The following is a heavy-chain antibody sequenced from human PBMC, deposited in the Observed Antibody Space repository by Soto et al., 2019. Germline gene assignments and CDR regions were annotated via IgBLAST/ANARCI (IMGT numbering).Heavy chain of an antibody. D-gene: IGHD3-10*01. CDR2: IYYSGST. CDR1: GGSISSSSYY. CDR3: ARSGTLGSGSYYNPADY. V-gene: IGHV4-39*01. J-gene: IGHJ4*02. Sequence: TLSLTCTVSGGSISSSSYYWGWIRQPPGKGLEWIGSIYYSGSTYYNPSLKSRVTISVDTSKNQFSLKLSSVTAADTAVYYCARSGTLGSGSYYNPADYWGQGTLVTVSS.